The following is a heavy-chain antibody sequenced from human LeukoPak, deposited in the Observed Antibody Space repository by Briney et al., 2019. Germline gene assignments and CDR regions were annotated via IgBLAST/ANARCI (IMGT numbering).Heavy chain of an antibody. V-gene: IGHV6-1*01. D-gene: IGHD1-26*01. J-gene: IGHJ6*02. CDR3: ARGPRGSYSYYYGMDV. CDR1: GDSLSSNSAA. Sequence: SQTLSLTCAISGDSLSSNSAAWNWIRHSPWRGLEWLGRTYYGSKWYNDYAVSVKSRITINPATSKNQFSQQLNSVTPEDTAVYYCARGPRGSYSYYYGMDVWGQGTTVTVSS. CDR2: TYYGSKWYN.